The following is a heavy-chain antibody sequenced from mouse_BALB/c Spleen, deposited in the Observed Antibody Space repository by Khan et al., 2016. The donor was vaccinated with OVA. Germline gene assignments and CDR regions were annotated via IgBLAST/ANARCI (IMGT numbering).Heavy chain of an antibody. CDR2: VSTGGHYT. V-gene: IGHV5-6*01. CDR3: ARLAYYYDSEGFAY. D-gene: IGHD1-1*01. CDR1: GFTFSTYG. Sequence: EVEPVESGGDVVKPGGSLKLSCAASGFTFSTYGMSWVRQTPDKRLEWVATVSTGGHYTYYPDTVKGRFTISRDNAKNTLYLQMNSLKSEDTAMFYCARLAYYYDSEGFAYWGQGTLVTVSS. J-gene: IGHJ3*01.